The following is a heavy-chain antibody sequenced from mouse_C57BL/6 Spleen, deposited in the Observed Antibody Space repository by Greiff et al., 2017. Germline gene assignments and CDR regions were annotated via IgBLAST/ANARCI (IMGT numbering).Heavy chain of an antibody. D-gene: IGHD1-1*01. CDR1: GYAFTNYL. V-gene: IGHV1-54*01. CDR3: ARWGDTTGVGYFDV. J-gene: IGHJ1*03. CDR2: INPGSGGT. Sequence: QVQLKQSGAELVRPGTSVKVSCKASGYAFTNYLIEWVKQRPGQGLEWIGVINPGSGGTNYNEKFKGKATLTADKSSSTAYMQLSSLTSEDSAVYFCARWGDTTGVGYFDVWGTGTTVTVSS.